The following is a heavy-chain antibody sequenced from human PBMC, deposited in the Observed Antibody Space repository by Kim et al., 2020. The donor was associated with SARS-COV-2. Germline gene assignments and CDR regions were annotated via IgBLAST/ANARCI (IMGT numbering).Heavy chain of an antibody. D-gene: IGHD6-6*01. CDR1: GFTFSSYS. J-gene: IGHJ6*02. Sequence: GGSLRLSCAASGFTFSSYSMNWVRQAPGKGLEWVSSISSSSSYIYYADSVKGRFTISRDNAKNSLYLQMNSLRAEDTAVYYCARERGIAARRGANYYYYGMDVWGQGTTVTVSS. CDR3: ARERGIAARRGANYYYYGMDV. CDR2: ISSSSSYI. V-gene: IGHV3-21*01.